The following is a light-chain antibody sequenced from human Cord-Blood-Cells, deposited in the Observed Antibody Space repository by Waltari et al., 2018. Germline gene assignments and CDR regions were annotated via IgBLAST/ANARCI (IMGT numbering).Light chain of an antibody. Sequence: QSALTQPASVSGSPGQSITISCTGTSRDVGGYNYVSWHQQHPGKAPKLMIYEVSNRPSGVSNRFSGSKSGNTASLTISGLQAEDEADYYCSSYTSSSTLVFGTGTKVTVL. V-gene: IGLV2-14*01. J-gene: IGLJ1*01. CDR3: SSYTSSSTLV. CDR2: EVS. CDR1: SRDVGGYNY.